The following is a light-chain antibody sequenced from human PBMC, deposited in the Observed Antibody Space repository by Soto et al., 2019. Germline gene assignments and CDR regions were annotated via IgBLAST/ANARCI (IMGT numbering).Light chain of an antibody. CDR3: QQYGSSPPNT. CDR1: QSVSSIY. J-gene: IGKJ2*01. CDR2: GAS. V-gene: IGKV3-20*01. Sequence: EIVLTQSPRTLSLSPGERATLSCRASQSVSSIYLAWYQQKPGQAPRLLIYGASSRTTGIPDRFSGSGSGTDFTLTISRLEPEDFAVYYCQQYGSSPPNTFGQGTKLEIK.